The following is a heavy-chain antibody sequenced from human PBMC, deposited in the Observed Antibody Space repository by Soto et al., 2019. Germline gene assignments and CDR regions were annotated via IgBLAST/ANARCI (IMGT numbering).Heavy chain of an antibody. D-gene: IGHD4-4*01. CDR1: GGTFSSYA. CDR2: IIPIFGTA. J-gene: IGHJ6*02. CDR3: ARASREDYTLDHGMDV. V-gene: IGHV1-69*12. Sequence: QVQLVQSGAEVKKPGSSVKVSCKASGGTFSSYAISWVRQAPGQGLEWMGGIIPIFGTANYAQKFQGRVTITADEXTXXADMELSSLRSEDTAVYYCARASREDYTLDHGMDVWGQGTTVTVSS.